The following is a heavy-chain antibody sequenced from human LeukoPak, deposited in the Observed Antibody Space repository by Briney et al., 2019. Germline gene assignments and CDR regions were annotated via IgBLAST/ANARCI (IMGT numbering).Heavy chain of an antibody. CDR3: ASRLYCSNTRCRNFPFAY. CDR1: GGTFSSYA. CDR2: IIPIFGTA. D-gene: IGHD2-2*01. J-gene: IGHJ4*02. V-gene: IGHV1-69*01. Sequence: SVKVSCKASGGTFSSYAINWVRQAPGQGLEWMGGIIPIFGTANYTKKFQDRVTITADESTSTAYMELSSMRSEDTAIYYCASRLYCSNTRCRNFPFAYWGQGTLVTVSS.